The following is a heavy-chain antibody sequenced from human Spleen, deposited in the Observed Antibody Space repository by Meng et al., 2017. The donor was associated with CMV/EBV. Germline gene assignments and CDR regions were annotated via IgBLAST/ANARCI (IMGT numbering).Heavy chain of an antibody. Sequence: SETLSLTCTVSGYSISSGYYWGWIRQPPGKGLEWIGSIYHSGSTYYNPSLKSRVIISVDMSKNQFSLKLNSVTAADTAVYYCARGELIDYWGQGMLVTVSS. CDR3: ARGELIDY. D-gene: IGHD1-1*01. J-gene: IGHJ4*02. V-gene: IGHV4-38-2*02. CDR2: IYHSGST. CDR1: GYSISSGYY.